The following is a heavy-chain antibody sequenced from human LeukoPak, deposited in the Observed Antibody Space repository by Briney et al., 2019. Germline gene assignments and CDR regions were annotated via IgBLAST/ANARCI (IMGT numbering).Heavy chain of an antibody. D-gene: IGHD1-14*01. Sequence: PGGSLRLSCAASGFTFSSYWMSWVRQAPGKGLEWVANIKEDGSDKYYVDSVKGRFTISRDNAKNSLYLQMNSLRVEDTAVYYCARDLGRGFDPRGQGTLVTVSS. CDR1: GFTFSSYW. CDR3: ARDLGRGFDP. J-gene: IGHJ5*02. V-gene: IGHV3-7*01. CDR2: IKEDGSDK.